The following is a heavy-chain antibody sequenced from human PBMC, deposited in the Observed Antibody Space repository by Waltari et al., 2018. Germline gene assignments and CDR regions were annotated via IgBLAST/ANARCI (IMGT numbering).Heavy chain of an antibody. CDR1: GGSFSGYY. CDR3: ARGRRMMYDFWSGYRFDY. CDR2: INHSGST. Sequence: QVQLQQWGAGLLKPSETLSLTCAVYGGSFSGYYWSWLRQPPGKGLEWIGEINHSGSTNYNPSLKSRVTISVDTSKNQFSLKLSSVTAADTAVYYCARGRRMMYDFWSGYRFDYWGQGTLVTVSS. D-gene: IGHD3-3*01. V-gene: IGHV4-34*01. J-gene: IGHJ4*02.